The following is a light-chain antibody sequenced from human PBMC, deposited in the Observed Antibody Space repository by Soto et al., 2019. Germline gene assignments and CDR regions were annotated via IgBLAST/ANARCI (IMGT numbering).Light chain of an antibody. Sequence: QSVLTQPPSASGSPGQSVTISCTGASSDVGGNDYVSWYQHHPGKVPKLMIFEVNKRPSGVPHRFSGSKSGNTASLTVSGLQAEDEADYYCCSYGFAGSEYLVFGGGTKLTVL. CDR2: EVN. V-gene: IGLV2-8*01. CDR1: SSDVGGNDY. J-gene: IGLJ3*02. CDR3: CSYGFAGSEYLV.